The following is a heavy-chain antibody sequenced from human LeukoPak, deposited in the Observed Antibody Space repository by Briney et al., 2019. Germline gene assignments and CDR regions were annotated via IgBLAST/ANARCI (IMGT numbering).Heavy chain of an antibody. Sequence: TSETLSLTCTVSGGSISSSSYYWGWIRQPPGKGLEWIGSIYYSGSTYYNPSLKSQFTISVDTSKNQFSLKLSSVTAADTAVYYCARRSTVTKGRKDYFDYWGQGTLVTVSS. CDR3: ARRSTVTKGRKDYFDY. CDR2: IYYSGST. CDR1: GGSISSSSYY. D-gene: IGHD4-4*01. V-gene: IGHV4-39*01. J-gene: IGHJ4*02.